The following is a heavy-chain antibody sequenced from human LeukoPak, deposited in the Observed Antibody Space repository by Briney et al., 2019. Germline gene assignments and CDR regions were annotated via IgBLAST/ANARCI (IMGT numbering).Heavy chain of an antibody. Sequence: SETLSLTCTVSGGSISSYYWSWFRQAAGKGLEWIGRIYTSGNSNYNPSLKSRVSLSVDTSNNQFSLKLRSVTAADTAVYYCARHLGLARGSNWLDPWGQGTLVIVSS. CDR1: GGSISSYY. CDR3: ARHLGLARGSNWLDP. CDR2: IYTSGNS. V-gene: IGHV4-4*07. J-gene: IGHJ5*02. D-gene: IGHD3-16*01.